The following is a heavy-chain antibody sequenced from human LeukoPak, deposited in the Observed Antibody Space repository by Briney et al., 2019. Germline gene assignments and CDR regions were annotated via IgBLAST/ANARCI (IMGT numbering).Heavy chain of an antibody. Sequence: SETLCLTCTASGVSISSYYWNWVRQPPGKGLEWVGYIYYSGSTNYNPSLKSRVTISVVTSKHQLSLKLSYMNSADTAIYACARVGSAYCNSTISYSNAFDIWGQGTMVTVSS. D-gene: IGHD2/OR15-2a*01. CDR1: GVSISSYY. V-gene: IGHV4-59*01. J-gene: IGHJ3*02. CDR2: IYYSGST. CDR3: ARVGSAYCNSTISYSNAFDI.